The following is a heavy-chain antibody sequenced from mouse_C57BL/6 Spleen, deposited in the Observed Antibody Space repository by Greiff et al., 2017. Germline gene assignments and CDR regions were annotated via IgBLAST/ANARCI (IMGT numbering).Heavy chain of an antibody. Sequence: VQLQQPGAELVKPGASVKLSCTASGYTFTSYWMHWVKQRPGQGLEWIGMIHPNSGSTNYNEKFKSKATLTVDKSSSTAYMQLSSLTSEDSAVYYCARSWGDSSYEDYAMDYWGQGTSVTVSS. V-gene: IGHV1-64*01. J-gene: IGHJ4*01. CDR3: ARSWGDSSYEDYAMDY. CDR1: GYTFTSYW. CDR2: IHPNSGST. D-gene: IGHD1-1*01.